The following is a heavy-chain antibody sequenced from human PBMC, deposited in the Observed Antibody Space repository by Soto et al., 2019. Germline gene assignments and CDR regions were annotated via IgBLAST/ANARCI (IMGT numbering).Heavy chain of an antibody. D-gene: IGHD3-10*01. CDR1: GFSLNTGGVG. V-gene: IGHV2-5*02. CDR3: VRNWRYYGGDCYYGMDA. Sequence: ITLKESGPTLVKPTQTLTLTCTFSGFSLNTGGVGVGWVRQPRGKAMEWLALIYWDDDERYRPSLRSRLNITKDTSYYQVVLTMTNMDPEDTATYYCVRNWRYYGGDCYYGMDAWGQGTTVTVSS. J-gene: IGHJ6*02. CDR2: IYWDDDE.